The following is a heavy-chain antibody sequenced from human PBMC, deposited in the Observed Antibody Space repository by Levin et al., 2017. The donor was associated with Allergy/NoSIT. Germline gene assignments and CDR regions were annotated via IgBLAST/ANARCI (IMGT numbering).Heavy chain of an antibody. CDR3: ARRGIAAAGTYYYGMDV. V-gene: IGHV5-51*01. J-gene: IGHJ6*02. D-gene: IGHD6-13*01. CDR2: IYPGDSDT. CDR1: GYSFTSYW. Sequence: GESLKISCKGSGYSFTSYWIGWVRQMPGKGLEWMGIIYPGDSDTRYSPSFQGQVTISADKSISTAYLQWSSLKASDTAMYYCARRGIAAAGTYYYGMDVWGQGTTVTVSS.